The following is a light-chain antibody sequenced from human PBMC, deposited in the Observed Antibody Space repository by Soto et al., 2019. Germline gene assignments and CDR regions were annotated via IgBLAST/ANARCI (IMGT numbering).Light chain of an antibody. CDR1: SGHSSYA. CDR2: LNSDGSH. Sequence: QPVLTQSPSASASLGASVKLTCTLSSGHSSYAIAWHQQQPEKGPRYLMKLNSDGSHSKGDGIPDRFSGSSSGAERYLTISSLHSEDEADYYCQTWGTGNVVFGGGTKLTVL. V-gene: IGLV4-69*01. CDR3: QTWGTGNVV. J-gene: IGLJ2*01.